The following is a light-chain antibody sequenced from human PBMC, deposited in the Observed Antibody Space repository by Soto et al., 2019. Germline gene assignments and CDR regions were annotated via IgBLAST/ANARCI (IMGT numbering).Light chain of an antibody. J-gene: IGLJ1*01. V-gene: IGLV2-14*01. CDR3: SSYTPTRSYV. CDR2: EVS. CDR1: RDDIGGYNY. Sequence: QSAPTQPVSVSGSPGQSITISCTGTRDDIGGYNYVSWYQQHPGKAPKLMIYEVSYRPSGVSNRFSGSKSGSTAFLTISGLQTDDEDDYYRSSYTPTRSYVFGTGTKLTVL.